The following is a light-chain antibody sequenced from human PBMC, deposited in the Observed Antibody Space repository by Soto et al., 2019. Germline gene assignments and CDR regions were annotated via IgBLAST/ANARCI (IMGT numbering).Light chain of an antibody. Sequence: SYELTQPPSVSVSPGQTASITCSGNKLGDKYAYWYQQKAGQSPVLVIYQNTKRPSGIPERFSGSNSGNTATLTISGTQAMDEADYYCQAWDSRNVVFGGGTQLTVL. CDR3: QAWDSRNVV. J-gene: IGLJ2*01. V-gene: IGLV3-1*01. CDR1: KLGDKY. CDR2: QNT.